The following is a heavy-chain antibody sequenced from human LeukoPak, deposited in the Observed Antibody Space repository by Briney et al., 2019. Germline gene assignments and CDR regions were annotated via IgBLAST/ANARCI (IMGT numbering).Heavy chain of an antibody. V-gene: IGHV1-18*01. CDR2: ISAYNGNT. Sequence: ASVKVSCKASGYTFTSYGISWVRQAPGQGLEWMGWISAYNGNTNYAQELQGRVTMTTDTSTSTAYMELRSLRSDDTAVYYCARDRNEFDAFDIWGQGTMVTVSS. CDR3: ARDRNEFDAFDI. J-gene: IGHJ3*02. D-gene: IGHD1-1*01. CDR1: GYTFTSYG.